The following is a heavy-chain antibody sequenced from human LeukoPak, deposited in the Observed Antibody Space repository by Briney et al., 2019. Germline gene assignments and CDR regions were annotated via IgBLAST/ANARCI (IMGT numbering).Heavy chain of an antibody. CDR2: LNPDSGGT. CDR3: ARGPRRAFDY. J-gene: IGHJ4*01. CDR1: GYNFTEYY. Sequence: ASVKVSCKASGYNFTEYYIHWVRQGPGQGLEYMGRLNPDSGGTSYAQNFQGGVTFTRDTSITTGYLELHRLPSDDMAFYYCARGPRRAFDYWGHGTLVTVSS. V-gene: IGHV1-2*06.